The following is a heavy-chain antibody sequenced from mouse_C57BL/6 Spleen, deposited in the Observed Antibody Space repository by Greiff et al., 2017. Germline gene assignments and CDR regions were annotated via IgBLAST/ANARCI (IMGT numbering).Heavy chain of an antibody. CDR1: GYTFTSYW. V-gene: IGHV1-74*01. J-gene: IGHJ3*01. CDR3: AIDSFAY. CDR2: IHPSDSDT. Sequence: VQLQQPGAELVKPGASVKVSCKASGYTFTSYWMHWVKQRPGQGLEWIGRIHPSDSDTNSNQKFKSKATLTVDTSSSPAYMQLSSLTSEISAVYYCAIDSFAYWGQGTLVTVSA.